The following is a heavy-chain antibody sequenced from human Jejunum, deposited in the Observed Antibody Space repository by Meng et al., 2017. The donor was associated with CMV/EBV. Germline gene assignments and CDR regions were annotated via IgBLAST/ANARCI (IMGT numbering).Heavy chain of an antibody. J-gene: IGHJ4*02. V-gene: IGHV3-15*07. CDR3: STGYRSPFWDKK. CDR2: IKSKVDGGTT. D-gene: IGHD3-3*02. CDR1: GFTFSGAW. Sequence: SGFTFSGAWMNWVRQSPGKGLEWVGRIKSKVDGGTTDYAASVKDRFSMSRDDSRNTLYLQMDSLKTEDTAVYYCSTGYRSPFWDKKWGQGTLVTVSS.